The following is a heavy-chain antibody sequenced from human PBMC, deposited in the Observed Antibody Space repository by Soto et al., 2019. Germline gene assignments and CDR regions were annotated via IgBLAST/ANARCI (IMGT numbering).Heavy chain of an antibody. CDR2: INTINGKT. CDR3: ASSSQTGDSNFDY. V-gene: IGHV1-69*10. D-gene: IGHD7-27*01. Sequence: GASVKVSCKASGGTFSSYAISWVRQAPGQGLEWMGGINTINGKTKYSQKFQGRVTITSDTSASTAYMELSSLGSEDTAVYYCASSSQTGDSNFDYWGQGTLVTVSS. J-gene: IGHJ4*02. CDR1: GGTFSSYA.